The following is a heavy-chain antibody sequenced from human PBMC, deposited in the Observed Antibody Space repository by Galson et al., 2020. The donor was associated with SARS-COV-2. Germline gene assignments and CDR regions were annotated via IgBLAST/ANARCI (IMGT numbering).Heavy chain of an antibody. CDR3: ASSYCGGDCYSQEFDY. J-gene: IGHJ4*02. CDR1: GGPISSGGYY. D-gene: IGHD2-21*02. V-gene: IGHV4-31*03. Sequence: ASETLSLTCTVPGGPISSGGYYWSWIRQHTGKGLEWIGYIYYSGNTYYNPSLKSRVTVSVDTSKNQVSLKLSSVTAADTAVYYCASSYCGGDCYSQEFDYWGQGTLVTVSS. CDR2: IYYSGNT.